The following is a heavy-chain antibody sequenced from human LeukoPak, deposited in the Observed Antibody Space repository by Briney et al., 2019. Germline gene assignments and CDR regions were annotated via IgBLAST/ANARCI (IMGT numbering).Heavy chain of an antibody. CDR2: IYTSGST. CDR1: GGSTSSGDYY. D-gene: IGHD1/OR15-1a*01. V-gene: IGHV4-61*02. Sequence: SETLSLTCTVSGGSTSSGDYYWSWIRQPAGKGLEWIGRIYTSGSTNYNPSLKSRITISVDTSKNQFFLKLRSVTAADTAVYYCARGNNPISSLDYWGQGTLVTVSS. CDR3: ARGNNPISSLDY. J-gene: IGHJ4*02.